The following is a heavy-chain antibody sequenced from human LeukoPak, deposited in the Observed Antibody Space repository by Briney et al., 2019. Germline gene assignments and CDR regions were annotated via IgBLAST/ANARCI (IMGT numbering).Heavy chain of an antibody. Sequence: ASVKVSCTASGYTFTGYYMHWVRQAPGQGLEWMGWINPNSGGTNYAQKFQGRVTMTRDTSISTAYMELSRLRSDDTAVYYCASGLVGYYDSSGYQNFDYWGQGTLVTVSS. J-gene: IGHJ4*02. CDR1: GYTFTGYY. D-gene: IGHD3-22*01. CDR3: ASGLVGYYDSSGYQNFDY. CDR2: INPNSGGT. V-gene: IGHV1-2*02.